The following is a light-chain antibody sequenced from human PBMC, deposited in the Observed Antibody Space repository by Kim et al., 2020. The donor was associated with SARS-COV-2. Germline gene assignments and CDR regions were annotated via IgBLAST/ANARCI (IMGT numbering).Light chain of an antibody. V-gene: IGKV1-39*01. CDR2: AAY. J-gene: IGKJ3*01. CDR1: QSISSQ. CDR3: HQSYISPFT. Sequence: DIQMTQSPSSLSASVGDRVTITCRTTQSISSQLNWYQQKPGRAPKLLVSAAYTLQSGVPSRFSVSRSETDFTLTISSLQPDDFATYFCHQSYISPFTFGPGTKVDIK.